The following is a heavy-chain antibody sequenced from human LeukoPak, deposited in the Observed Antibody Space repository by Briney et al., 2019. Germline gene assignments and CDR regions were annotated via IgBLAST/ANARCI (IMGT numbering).Heavy chain of an antibody. D-gene: IGHD5-18*01. CDR2: IRSKAYGGTT. CDR1: GFTFGDHA. J-gene: IGHJ6*02. V-gene: IGHV3-49*04. Sequence: GGSLRLSCTAPGFTFGDHAMSWVRQAPGKGLDGVGFIRSKAYGGTTEYAASVKGRFIISRDESKSIAYLQMNSLKTEDTAVYYCTRGPIQVWLYYGMDVWGQGTTVIVSS. CDR3: TRGPIQVWLYYGMDV.